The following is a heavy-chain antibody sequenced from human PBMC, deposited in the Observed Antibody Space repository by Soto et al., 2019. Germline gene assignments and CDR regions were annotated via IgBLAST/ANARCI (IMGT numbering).Heavy chain of an antibody. Sequence: EASVKVSCKASGGTFSSYAISWVRQAPGQGLEWMGGIIPIFGTANYAQKFQGRVTITADESTSTAYMELSSLRSEDTAVYYCANRVPGDLVYWGQGTLVTVSS. D-gene: IGHD3-10*01. J-gene: IGHJ4*02. CDR3: ANRVPGDLVY. CDR1: GGTFSSYA. V-gene: IGHV1-69*13. CDR2: IIPIFGTA.